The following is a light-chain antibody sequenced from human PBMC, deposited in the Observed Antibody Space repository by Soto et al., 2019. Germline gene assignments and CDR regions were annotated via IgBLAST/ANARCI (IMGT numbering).Light chain of an antibody. V-gene: IGKV1-5*01. CDR2: DAS. CDR1: QSISSW. J-gene: IGKJ2*01. CDR3: QQYSSYSYT. Sequence: DIQMTQSPSTLSASVGDRVTITCRASQSISSWLAWYQQKPGKAPKLLIYDASSLESGVPSRFSGSGSGTEFTLTISSLQPDDFATYYCQQYSSYSYTVGQGTKVDIK.